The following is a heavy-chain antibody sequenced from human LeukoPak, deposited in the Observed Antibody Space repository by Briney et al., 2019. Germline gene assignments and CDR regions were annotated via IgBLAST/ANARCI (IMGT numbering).Heavy chain of an antibody. CDR3: ARDRSASYGDGFDY. D-gene: IGHD4-17*01. J-gene: IGHJ4*02. Sequence: PGGSLRLSCAASGFTFSSYSMNWVRQAPGKGLEWVSSISSSSSYIYYADSVKGRSTISRDNAKNSLYLQMNSLRAEDTAVYYCARDRSASYGDGFDYWGQGTLVTVSS. CDR2: ISSSSSYI. V-gene: IGHV3-21*01. CDR1: GFTFSSYS.